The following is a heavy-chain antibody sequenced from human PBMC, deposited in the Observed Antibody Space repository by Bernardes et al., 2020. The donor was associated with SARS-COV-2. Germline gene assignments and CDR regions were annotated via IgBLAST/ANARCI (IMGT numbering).Heavy chain of an antibody. CDR3: AKCVVGYYAVDV. CDR1: GFTFNMYT. CDR2: ISGSGGST. J-gene: IGHJ6*02. V-gene: IGHV3-23*01. Sequence: GSLRLSCAASGFTFNMYTMTWVRQAPGKGLEWVSGISGSGGSTYYADSVKGRFTISRDNSKNTLFLQMNSLRAEDTAVYYCAKCVVGYYAVDVWGQGTTVTVSS. D-gene: IGHD2-15*01.